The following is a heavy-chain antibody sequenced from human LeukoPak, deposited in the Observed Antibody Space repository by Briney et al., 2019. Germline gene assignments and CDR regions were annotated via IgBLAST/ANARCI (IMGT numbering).Heavy chain of an antibody. D-gene: IGHD4-17*01. CDR2: ISWNSGSI. V-gene: IGHV3-9*01. J-gene: IGHJ5*02. Sequence: GGSLRLSCAASGFTFDDFAMHWVRQAPGKGLEWVSGISWNSGSIGYADSVKGRFTISRDNAKNSLYLQMNSLRDEDTAVYYCARDASLYGDYEWIPASTWFDPWGQGTLVTVSS. CDR1: GFTFDDFA. CDR3: ARDASLYGDYEWIPASTWFDP.